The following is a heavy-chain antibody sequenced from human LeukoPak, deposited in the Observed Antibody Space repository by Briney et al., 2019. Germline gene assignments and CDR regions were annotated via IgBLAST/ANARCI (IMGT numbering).Heavy chain of an antibody. CDR1: GYTFTDYY. J-gene: IGHJ5*02. V-gene: IGHV1-2*02. CDR3: ARANSVVVVAATEANWFDP. CDR2: INPNSGAT. D-gene: IGHD2-15*01. Sequence: ASVKVSCKASGYTFTDYYMHWVRQAPGQGLEWMGWINPNSGATNYAQKFQVRVTMTRNTSISTAYMELSRLKSDDTAVYYCARANSVVVVAATEANWFDPWGQGTLVTVSS.